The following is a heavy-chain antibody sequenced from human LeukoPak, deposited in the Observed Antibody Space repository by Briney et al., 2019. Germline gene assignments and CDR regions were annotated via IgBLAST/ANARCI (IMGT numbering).Heavy chain of an antibody. Sequence: SETLSLTCTVSGGSINNYFWSWIRQPPGKGLEWIGYIYYSGSTNYNPSLKSRVTISVDTSKNQFSLKLSSVTAADTAVYYCARSHSYYYYYMDVWGKGTTVTVSS. CDR3: ARSHSYYYYYMDV. CDR2: IYYSGST. CDR1: GGSINNYF. J-gene: IGHJ6*03. V-gene: IGHV4-59*08.